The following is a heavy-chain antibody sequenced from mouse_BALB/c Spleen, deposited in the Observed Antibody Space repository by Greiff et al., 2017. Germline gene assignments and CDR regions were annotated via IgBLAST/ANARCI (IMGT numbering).Heavy chain of an antibody. V-gene: IGHV1-7*01. J-gene: IGHJ4*01. CDR2: INPSTGYT. D-gene: IGHD2-1*01. CDR3: ARSGGGNYAFYAMDY. Sequence: VQLQQSGAELAKPGASVKMSCKASGYTFTSYWMHWVKQRPGQGLEWIGYINPSTGYTEYNQKFKDKATLTADKSSSTAYMQLSSLTSEDSAVYYCARSGGGNYAFYAMDYWGQGTSVTVSS. CDR1: GYTFTSYW.